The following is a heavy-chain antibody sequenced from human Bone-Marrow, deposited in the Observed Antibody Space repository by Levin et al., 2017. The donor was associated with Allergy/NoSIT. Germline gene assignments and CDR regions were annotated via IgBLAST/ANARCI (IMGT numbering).Heavy chain of an antibody. CDR2: ISGSGGNT. CDR3: AKDAQDHYYYGMDV. CDR1: GFTFSAYA. Sequence: GESLTLSCGASGFTFSAYAMSWVRQAPGKGLEWVSGISGSGGNTYYADSVKGRFTISSDISKNTLYLQMNSLRAEDTALYYCAKDAQDHYYYGMDVWGQGTTVTVSS. D-gene: IGHD2-15*01. V-gene: IGHV3-23*01. J-gene: IGHJ6*02.